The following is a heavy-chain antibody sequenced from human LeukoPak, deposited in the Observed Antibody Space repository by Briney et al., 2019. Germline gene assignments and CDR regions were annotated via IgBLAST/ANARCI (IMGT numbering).Heavy chain of an antibody. CDR2: ISGSGGST. Sequence: GGSLRLSCAASGFTFSSYAMSWVRQAPGMGLEWVSAISGSGGSTYYADSVKGRFTISRDNSKNTLYLQMNSLRAEDTAVYYCAKDRQVTAIFYYFDYWGQGTLVTVSS. V-gene: IGHV3-23*01. CDR1: GFTFSSYA. J-gene: IGHJ4*02. CDR3: AKDRQVTAIFYYFDY. D-gene: IGHD2-21*02.